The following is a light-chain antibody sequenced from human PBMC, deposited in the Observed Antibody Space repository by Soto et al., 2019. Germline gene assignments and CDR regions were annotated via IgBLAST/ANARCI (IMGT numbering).Light chain of an antibody. V-gene: IGKV1-12*02. J-gene: IGKJ3*01. Sequence: DIQMTQSPSSVSASIGDRVTITCRASQDINTWLAWYQQKPGKAPNLLIYGASSLQSGVPSRFSGSGSGTDFTLTISNLQPEDFATYYCQQANSFPFAFGPGTKVVIK. CDR3: QQANSFPFA. CDR2: GAS. CDR1: QDINTW.